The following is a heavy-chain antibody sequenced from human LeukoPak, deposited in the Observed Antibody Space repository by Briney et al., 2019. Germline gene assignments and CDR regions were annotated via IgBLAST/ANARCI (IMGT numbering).Heavy chain of an antibody. D-gene: IGHD3-22*01. CDR2: VSGSGGST. CDR3: AKDLDVGSSSGYPDRDY. CDR1: GFTFSSYA. V-gene: IGHV3-23*01. Sequence: GGSLGLSCAASGFTFSSYAMSWVRPAPGKGLEWVSAVSGSGGSTYYADSVKGRFTISRDNSKNTLYLQMNSLRAEDTDVYYCAKDLDVGSSSGYPDRDYWGQGTLVSVSS. J-gene: IGHJ4*02.